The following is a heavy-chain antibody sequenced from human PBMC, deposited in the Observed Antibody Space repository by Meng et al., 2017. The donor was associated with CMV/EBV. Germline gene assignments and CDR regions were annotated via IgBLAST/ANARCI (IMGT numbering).Heavy chain of an antibody. CDR2: MNPNSGNT. CDR3: ARRKSAYYYGMDV. V-gene: IGHV1-8*02. J-gene: IGHJ6*02. Sequence: ASVKVSCKASGYTFTSYYMHWVRQAPGQGLEWMGWMNPNSGNTGYAQKFQGRVTMTRNTSISTAYMELSSLRSEDTAVYYCARRKSAYYYGMDVWGQGTTVTVSS. CDR1: GYTFTSYY.